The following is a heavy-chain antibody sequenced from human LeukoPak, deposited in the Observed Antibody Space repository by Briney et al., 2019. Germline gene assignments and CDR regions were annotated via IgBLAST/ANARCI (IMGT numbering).Heavy chain of an antibody. Sequence: GGSLRLSCAASGFTFSSYWMSWVRQAPGKGLEWVANIKQGGSETRYVDSVKGRFTISRDNAKNSVYLQMNSLRAEDTAVYYCARSGFWSGSHWFDPWGQGTLVTVSS. CDR1: GFTFSSYW. CDR3: ARSGFWSGSHWFDP. V-gene: IGHV3-7*01. J-gene: IGHJ5*02. CDR2: IKQGGSET. D-gene: IGHD3-3*01.